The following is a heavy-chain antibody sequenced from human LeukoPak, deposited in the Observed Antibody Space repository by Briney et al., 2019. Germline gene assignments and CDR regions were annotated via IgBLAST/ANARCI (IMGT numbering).Heavy chain of an antibody. CDR3: VTEPGYCTGGRCYGGWFDP. CDR1: GGSFSGCY. J-gene: IGHJ5*02. Sequence: SETLSLTCAVYGGSFSGCYWSWLRQAPGKGLEWIGEINHSGNTNYNPSLKSRVTISVDTSKSQFSLKLSSVTAADTAVYYCVTEPGYCTGGRCYGGWFDPWGQGTLVTVSS. CDR2: INHSGNT. V-gene: IGHV4-34*01. D-gene: IGHD2-15*01.